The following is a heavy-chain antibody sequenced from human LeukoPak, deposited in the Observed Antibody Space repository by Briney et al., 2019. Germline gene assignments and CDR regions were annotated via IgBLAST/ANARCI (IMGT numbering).Heavy chain of an antibody. J-gene: IGHJ4*02. V-gene: IGHV3-72*01. CDR2: TRNKANGYTT. D-gene: IGHD3-22*01. CDR3: TRVGNSGGYYNPLDY. CDR1: AFTFSDYY. Sequence: GGSLRLSCAASAFTFSDYYMSWIRQAPGKGLEWVGRTRNKANGYTTEYAASVKDRFTMSRDDSKNSVYLQMNSLKTEDTAVYYCTRVGNSGGYYNPLDYWGQGTLVTVSS.